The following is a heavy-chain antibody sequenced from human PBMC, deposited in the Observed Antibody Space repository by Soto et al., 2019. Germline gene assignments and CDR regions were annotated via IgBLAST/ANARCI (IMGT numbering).Heavy chain of an antibody. V-gene: IGHV3-11*06. CDR1: GFTFSDYY. D-gene: IGHD1-26*01. CDR2: ISSSSSYT. J-gene: IGHJ3*02. CDR3: ARGEWELPESAFDI. Sequence: QVQLVESGGGLVKPGGSLRLSCAASGFTFSDYYMSWIRQAPGKGLEWVSYISSSSSYTNYADSVKGRFTISRDNAKNARYLQMNSLRAEDTAVYYCARGEWELPESAFDIWGQGTMVTVSS.